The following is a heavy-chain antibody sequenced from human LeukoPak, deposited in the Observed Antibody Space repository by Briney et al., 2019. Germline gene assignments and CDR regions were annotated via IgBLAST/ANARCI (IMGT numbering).Heavy chain of an antibody. V-gene: IGHV3-11*01. Sequence: PGGSLRLSCAASGFTFRDYYMSGIRQAPGKGREGVSYIISSGSTIYYGDSGEGRLTISRDSGKNSLYLQMNSLRAEDTAVYSCESDSHLARYSRSSGGDYWGQGTLVTVSS. D-gene: IGHD6-6*01. CDR2: IISSGSTI. J-gene: IGHJ4*02. CDR1: GFTFRDYY. CDR3: ESDSHLARYSRSSGGDY.